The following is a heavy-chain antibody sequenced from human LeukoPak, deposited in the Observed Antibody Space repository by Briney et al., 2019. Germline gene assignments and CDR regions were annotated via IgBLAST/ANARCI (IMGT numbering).Heavy chain of an antibody. V-gene: IGHV3-21*01. J-gene: IGHJ5*02. D-gene: IGHD3-16*01. Sequence: GGSLRLSCTASGFTFSSYNMSWVRQGPGKGLEWVSSISSGSSYIYYADSVQGRFTISRDNAKNSLYLQMSSLTAEDAPVFYCARDRQGFMSEWPNWFDPWGQGALVTVSS. CDR2: ISSGSSYI. CDR3: ARDRQGFMSEWPNWFDP. CDR1: GFTFSSYN.